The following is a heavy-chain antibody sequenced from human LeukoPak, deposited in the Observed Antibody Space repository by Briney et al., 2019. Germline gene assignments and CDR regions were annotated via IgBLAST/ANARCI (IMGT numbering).Heavy chain of an antibody. CDR2: ISYDGSNK. D-gene: IGHD6-6*01. V-gene: IGHV3-30*18. J-gene: IGHJ4*02. Sequence: GGSLRLSCVASGFPFSSYWMTWVRQAPGKGLEWVAVISYDGSNKYYADSVKGRFTISRDNSKNTLYLQMNSLRAEDTAVYYCAKEAIAARLDYWGQGTLVTVSS. CDR1: GFPFSSYW. CDR3: AKEAIAARLDY.